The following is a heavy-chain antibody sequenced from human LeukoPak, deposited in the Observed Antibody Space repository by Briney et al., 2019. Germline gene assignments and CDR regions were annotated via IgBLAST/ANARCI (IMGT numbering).Heavy chain of an antibody. CDR2: IYSSGST. D-gene: IGHD5-18*01. CDR1: GGSISSSYYY. J-gene: IGHJ4*02. Sequence: SETLSLTCTVSGGSISSSYYYWGWIRQPPGKGLEWIGSIYSSGSTYYNPSLKSRVTISVDTSKNQFSLKLSSVTAADTAVYYCARLSATRGYSFDYWGQGTLVTVSS. V-gene: IGHV4-39*01. CDR3: ARLSATRGYSFDY.